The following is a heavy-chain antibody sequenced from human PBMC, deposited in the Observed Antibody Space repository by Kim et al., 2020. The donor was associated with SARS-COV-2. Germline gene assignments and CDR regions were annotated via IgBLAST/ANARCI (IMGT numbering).Heavy chain of an antibody. CDR3: ARLPDYDFWSGARGAADNWFDP. V-gene: IGHV3-7*01. J-gene: IGHJ5*02. CDR1: GFTFSSYW. D-gene: IGHD3-3*01. CDR2: IKQDGSEK. Sequence: GGSLRLSCAASGFTFSSYWMSWVRQAPGKGLEWVANIKQDGSEKYYVDSVKGRFTISRDNAKNSLYLQMNSLRAEDTAVYYCARLPDYDFWSGARGAADNWFDPWGQGTLVTVSS.